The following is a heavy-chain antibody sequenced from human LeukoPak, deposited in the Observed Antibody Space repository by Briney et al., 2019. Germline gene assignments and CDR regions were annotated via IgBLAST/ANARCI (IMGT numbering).Heavy chain of an antibody. V-gene: IGHV3-74*01. CDR2: ISTDGSST. Sequence: GGSLRLSCAASGFTFSTYWMHWLRQAPGKGPVWVSRISTDGSSTSYADSVKGRFTISRDNAKNTLYLQLNSLRSDDTAVYYCASYLTSIPSGMDVWGQGTTVTVSS. CDR1: GFTFSTYW. J-gene: IGHJ6*02. CDR3: ASYLTSIPSGMDV. D-gene: IGHD2/OR15-2a*01.